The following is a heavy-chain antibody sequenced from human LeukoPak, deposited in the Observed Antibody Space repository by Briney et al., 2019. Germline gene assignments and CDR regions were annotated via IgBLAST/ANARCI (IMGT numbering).Heavy chain of an antibody. V-gene: IGHV1-2*02. CDR2: INPNSGGT. Sequence: ASVKVSCKASGYTFTGYYKHWVRQAPGQGLEWMGWINPNSGGTNYAQKFQGRVTMTRDTSISTAYMELSRLRSDDTAVYYCARGLSSSWQYYFDYWGQGTLVTVSS. CDR3: ARGLSSSWQYYFDY. CDR1: GYTFTGYY. D-gene: IGHD6-13*01. J-gene: IGHJ4*02.